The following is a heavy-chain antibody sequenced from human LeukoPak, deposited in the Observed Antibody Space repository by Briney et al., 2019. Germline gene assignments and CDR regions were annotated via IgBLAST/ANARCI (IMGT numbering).Heavy chain of an antibody. CDR2: IKQDGSEK. CDR1: GFTFTNYW. J-gene: IGHJ4*02. Sequence: PGGSLRLSCEASGFTFTNYWMSWVRQAPGKGLEWVANIKQDGSEKYYADSVKGRFTVSRDNAKNSLYLQMNSLRAEDTALYHCARGSPTTVVTPFDYWGQGTLVTVSS. D-gene: IGHD4-23*01. V-gene: IGHV3-7*03. CDR3: ARGSPTTVVTPFDY.